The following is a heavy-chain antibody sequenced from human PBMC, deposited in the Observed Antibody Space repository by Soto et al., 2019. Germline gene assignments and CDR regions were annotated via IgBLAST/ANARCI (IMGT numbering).Heavy chain of an antibody. CDR2: IYWDDDK. CDR3: AHRNSRMFAFDI. CDR1: GFSLTTVGMG. V-gene: IGHV2-5*02. Sequence: GSGPTLVNPTQTLTLTCTFSGFSLTTVGMGVGWIRQPPGKALDWLGIIYWDDDKRYSPSLNGRVTFIKDTSKNQVVLTMTNVDPADTGTYYCAHRNSRMFAFDIWGQGTLVTVSS. J-gene: IGHJ3*02. D-gene: IGHD3-10*02.